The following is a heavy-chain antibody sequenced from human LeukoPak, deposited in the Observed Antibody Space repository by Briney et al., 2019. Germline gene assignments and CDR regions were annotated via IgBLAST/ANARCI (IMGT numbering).Heavy chain of an antibody. Sequence: PSQTLSLTCTVSGGSISSGTYYWSWIRQPAGKGLEWIGRIYTSGSTNYNPSLKSRVTISVDTSKNQFSLKLSSVTAADTAVYYCASPVLRFLEWLSEPHAFDIWGQGTMVTVSS. D-gene: IGHD3-3*01. CDR3: ASPVLRFLEWLSEPHAFDI. CDR1: GGSISSGTYY. J-gene: IGHJ3*02. CDR2: IYTSGST. V-gene: IGHV4-61*02.